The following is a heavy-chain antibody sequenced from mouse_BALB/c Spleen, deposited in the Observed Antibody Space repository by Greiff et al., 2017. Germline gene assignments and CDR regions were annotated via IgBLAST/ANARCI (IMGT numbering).Heavy chain of an antibody. Sequence: DVKLVESGGGLVKPGGSLKLSCAASGFTFSSYAMSWVRQTPEKRLEWVATISSGGSYTYYPDSVKGRFTISRDNAKNTLYLQMSSLRSEDTAMYYCARQSDGYYVGFAYWGQGTLVTVSA. CDR1: GFTFSSYA. D-gene: IGHD2-3*01. V-gene: IGHV5-9-3*01. CDR3: ARQSDGYYVGFAY. J-gene: IGHJ3*01. CDR2: ISSGGSYT.